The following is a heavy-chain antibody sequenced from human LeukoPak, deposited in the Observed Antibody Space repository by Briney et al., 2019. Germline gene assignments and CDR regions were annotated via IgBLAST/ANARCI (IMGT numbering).Heavy chain of an antibody. CDR2: INAGNGNT. CDR1: GYTFTSYA. V-gene: IGHV1-3*01. CDR3: ARDGIDYYDSSGYLDY. J-gene: IGHJ4*02. Sequence: GASVKVSCKASGYTFTSYAMHWVRQAPGQRLEWMGWINAGNGNTKYSQKFQGRVTITRDTSASTAYMELSSLRSEDTAVYYCARDGIDYYDSSGYLDYWGQGTLVTVSS. D-gene: IGHD3-22*01.